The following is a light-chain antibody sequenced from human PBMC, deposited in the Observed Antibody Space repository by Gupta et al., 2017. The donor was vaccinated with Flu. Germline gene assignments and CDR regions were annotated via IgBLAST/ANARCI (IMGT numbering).Light chain of an antibody. CDR3: QVSDTSGDHPVV. J-gene: IGLJ3*02. V-gene: IGLV3-21*02. CDR1: NIGSIS. CDR2: YDT. Sequence: SYVLTQPPSVSVAPGQTARITCGGNNIGSISVHWYQQKPGQAPVLIVFYDTDRPSGIPARFSCATYCNTASLITSTGEAGDEADDYWQVSDTSGDHPVVFGGGTKLTVL.